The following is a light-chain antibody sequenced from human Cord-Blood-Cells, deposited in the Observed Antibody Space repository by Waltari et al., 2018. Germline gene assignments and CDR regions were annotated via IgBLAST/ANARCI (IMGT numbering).Light chain of an antibody. CDR1: QDISNY. V-gene: IGKV1-33*01. Sequence: DIQMTQSPSSLSASVGDRVTITCQASQDISNYLNWYQQTPGKAPKLLIYDASNLETGVPSRFSGSGSGTDFTFTISSLQPEDIATYYCQQYDNLPFGGGTKVEIK. J-gene: IGKJ4*01. CDR2: DAS. CDR3: QQYDNLP.